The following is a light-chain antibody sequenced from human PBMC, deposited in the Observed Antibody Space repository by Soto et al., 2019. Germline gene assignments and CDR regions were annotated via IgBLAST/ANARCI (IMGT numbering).Light chain of an antibody. J-gene: IGKJ1*01. CDR1: QSISSW. CDR3: QQYNCYSTRT. V-gene: IGKV1-5*01. CDR2: DAS. Sequence: DIQMTQYPSTLSASVGDRVTITCRASQSISSWLAWYQQKPGKAPKLLIYDASSLESGVPSRFSGSGSGTEFTLTISSLQPDDFATYYCQQYNCYSTRTFGQGTKVDIK.